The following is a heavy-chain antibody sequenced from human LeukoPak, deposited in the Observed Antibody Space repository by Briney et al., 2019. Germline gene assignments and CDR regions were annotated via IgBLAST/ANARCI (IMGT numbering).Heavy chain of an antibody. Sequence: ASVKVSCKASGYTFTSYGISWVRQAPGQGLEWMGWISAYNGNTNYAQKLQGRVTMATDTSTSTAYMELRSLRSDDTAVYYCARVLVGGPISPDGYWGQGTLVTVSS. CDR3: ARVLVGGPISPDGY. CDR1: GYTFTSYG. CDR2: ISAYNGNT. D-gene: IGHD4-23*01. J-gene: IGHJ4*02. V-gene: IGHV1-18*01.